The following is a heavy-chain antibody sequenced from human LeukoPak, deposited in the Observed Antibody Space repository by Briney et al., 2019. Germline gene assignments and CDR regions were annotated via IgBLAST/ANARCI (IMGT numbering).Heavy chain of an antibody. Sequence: GGSLRLSCAASGFTVSSKYMSWVRQAPGKGLEGVSLIYSGGGTYYADSVKGRFTISRDNSKNTLSLQMNSLRTEDTAVYYCAKDKLGAGDYWGQGTLVTVSS. CDR3: AKDKLGAGDY. D-gene: IGHD1-26*01. CDR2: IYSGGGT. V-gene: IGHV3-53*01. CDR1: GFTVSSKY. J-gene: IGHJ4*02.